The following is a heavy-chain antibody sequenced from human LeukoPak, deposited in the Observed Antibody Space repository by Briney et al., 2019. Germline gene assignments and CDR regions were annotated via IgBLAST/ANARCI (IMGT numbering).Heavy chain of an antibody. CDR1: GFTISSYA. V-gene: IGHV3-23*01. CDR2: ISGSGDNT. Sequence: GGSLRLSCAASGFTISSYAMSWVRQAPGKGLEWVSGISGSGDNTYYADSVKGRFTISRDNSKNTLYVQVNSLGTEDTAAYYCAKGSYYDSSGSFYFDYWGQGTLVTVSS. CDR3: AKGSYYDSSGSFYFDY. D-gene: IGHD3-22*01. J-gene: IGHJ4*02.